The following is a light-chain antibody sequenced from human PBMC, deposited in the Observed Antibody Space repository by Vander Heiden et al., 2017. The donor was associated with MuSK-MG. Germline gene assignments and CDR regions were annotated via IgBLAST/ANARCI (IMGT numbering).Light chain of an antibody. CDR2: DAS. Sequence: EIVLTQSPATLSLSPGERATLSCRASQSVSSYLAWYQQKPGQAPRLLIYDASNRATGIPARFSGSRSATDFTLTISSLEPEDIAVYYCQQRSNWPLLFGHGTKVDIK. V-gene: IGKV3-11*01. CDR3: QQRSNWPLL. J-gene: IGKJ3*01. CDR1: QSVSSY.